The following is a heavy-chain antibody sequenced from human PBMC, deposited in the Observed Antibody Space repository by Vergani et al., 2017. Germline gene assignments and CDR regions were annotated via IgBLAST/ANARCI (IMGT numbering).Heavy chain of an antibody. Sequence: QVQLQESGPGLVKPSETLSLTCTVSGGSVSSGSYYWSWIRQPAGKGLEWIGYIYYSGSTNYNPSLKSRVTISVDTSKNLCSLKLSSVTGADTAVYYCAREVEGRGPDAFDIWGQGTMVTVSS. CDR2: IYYSGST. V-gene: IGHV4-61*10. CDR3: AREVEGRGPDAFDI. CDR1: GGSVSSGSYY. J-gene: IGHJ3*02. D-gene: IGHD3-10*01.